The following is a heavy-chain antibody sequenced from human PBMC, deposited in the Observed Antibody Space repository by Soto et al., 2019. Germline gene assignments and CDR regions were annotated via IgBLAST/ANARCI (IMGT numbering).Heavy chain of an antibody. Sequence: GGSLRLSCAASGFTFSSYAMSWVRQAPGKGLEWVSAIYGGGSTYYPDSVKDGFTISRDNSKNTLYLQMNSLRAEDTAVYYCAREVAGFDYWGQGTLVTVSS. V-gene: IGHV3-66*01. CDR3: AREVAGFDY. J-gene: IGHJ4*02. CDR1: GFTFSSYA. D-gene: IGHD6-19*01. CDR2: IYGGGST.